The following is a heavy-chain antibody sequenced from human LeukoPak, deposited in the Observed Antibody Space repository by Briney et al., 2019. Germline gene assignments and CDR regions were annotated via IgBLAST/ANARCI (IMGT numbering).Heavy chain of an antibody. CDR3: ARGRCSSTSCYSFVRKNWFDP. CDR1: GGSFSGYY. CDR2: INNSGST. Sequence: PSETLSLTCAVYGGSFSGYYWSWIRQPPGKGLEWIGEINNSGSTNYNPSLKSRVTISVDTSKNQFSLKLSSVTAADTAVYYCARGRCSSTSCYSFVRKNWFDPWGQGTLVTVSS. V-gene: IGHV4-34*01. D-gene: IGHD2-2*01. J-gene: IGHJ5*02.